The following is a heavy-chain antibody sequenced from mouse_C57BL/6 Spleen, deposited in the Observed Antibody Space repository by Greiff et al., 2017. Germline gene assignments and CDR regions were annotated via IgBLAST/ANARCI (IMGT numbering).Heavy chain of an antibody. CDR2: IYPRSGNT. CDR3: AREGITKVLAY. J-gene: IGHJ3*01. CDR1: GYTFTSYG. V-gene: IGHV1-81*01. Sequence: QVQLQQSGAELARPGASVKLSCKASGYTFTSYGISWVKQRTGQGLEWIGEIYPRSGNTYYNEKFKGKATLTADKSSSTAYMELRSLTSEDSAVYFCAREGITKVLAYWGQGTLVTVSA. D-gene: IGHD2-4*01.